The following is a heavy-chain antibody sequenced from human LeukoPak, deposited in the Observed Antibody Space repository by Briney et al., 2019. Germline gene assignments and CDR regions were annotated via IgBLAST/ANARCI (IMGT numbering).Heavy chain of an antibody. J-gene: IGHJ4*02. CDR1: GDSVSSKSAA. V-gene: IGHV6-1*01. CDR2: TYYRSKWYD. D-gene: IGHD6-13*01. CDR3: SRPLFRQQVEPFDY. Sequence: SQTLSLTCAISGDSVSSKSAAWNWIRQSPSRGLEWLGRTYYRSKWYDDYAVSVKSRITINAGTSKNQFSLQLNSVTPEDTAVYYCSRPLFRQQVEPFDYWGQGTLVTVSS.